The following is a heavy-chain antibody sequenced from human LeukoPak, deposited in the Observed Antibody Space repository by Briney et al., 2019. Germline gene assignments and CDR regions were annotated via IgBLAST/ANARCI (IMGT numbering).Heavy chain of an antibody. V-gene: IGHV4-61*01. CDR3: ARERAAAGNFDY. CDR2: IYYSGGT. Sequence: SETLSLTCTVSGGSISSSSYYWGWIRQPPGKGLEWIGYIYYSGGTNYNPSLKSRVTISVETSKNQFSLKLSSVTAADTAVYYCARERAAAGNFDYWGQGTLVTVSS. J-gene: IGHJ4*02. CDR1: GGSISSSSYY. D-gene: IGHD6-13*01.